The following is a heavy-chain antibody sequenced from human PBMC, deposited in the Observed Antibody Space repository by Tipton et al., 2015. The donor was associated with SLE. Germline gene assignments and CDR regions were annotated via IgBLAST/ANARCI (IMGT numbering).Heavy chain of an antibody. CDR3: AKFHPGPDFFDI. D-gene: IGHD3/OR15-3a*01. J-gene: IGHJ3*02. Sequence: GSLRLSCVASGFTFRYTWMSWVRQAPGNGLEWIGRIKSKIDGETVDYAAPVKGRFNISRDDSRNTLHLQLNSLKTEDTGVYYCAKFHPGPDFFDICGQGAEVTVSS. CDR2: IKSKIDGETV. CDR1: GFTFRYTW. V-gene: IGHV3-15*01.